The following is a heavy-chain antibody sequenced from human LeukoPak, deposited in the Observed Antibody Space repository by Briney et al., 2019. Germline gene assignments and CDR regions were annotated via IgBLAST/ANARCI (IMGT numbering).Heavy chain of an antibody. Sequence: SETLSHICTVSAGSTSSYYWSWIRQPPGKGLEWFRSIYYSGSTNYNPYLKSRVTIAVDTSKKQFPLKLSSVTAADTAVYYCARTYYYDSSGYYSDAFDIWGKGTMVTVSS. J-gene: IGHJ3*02. V-gene: IGHV4-59*01. CDR1: AGSTSSYY. CDR2: IYYSGST. D-gene: IGHD3-22*01. CDR3: ARTYYYDSSGYYSDAFDI.